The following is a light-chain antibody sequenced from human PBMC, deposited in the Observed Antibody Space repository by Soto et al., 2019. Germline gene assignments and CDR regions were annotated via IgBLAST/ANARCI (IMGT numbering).Light chain of an antibody. CDR1: SSDVGAYNY. J-gene: IGLJ1*01. Sequence: QSALTQPASGSGSPGQSIAISCTGTSSDVGAYNYVSWYQHHPGKAPKLMIYEVSNRPSGVSNRFSGSKSGNTASLTISGLQAEDEADYYCSSYTSASTYVFGTGTKLTVL. CDR2: EVS. CDR3: SSYTSASTYV. V-gene: IGLV2-14*01.